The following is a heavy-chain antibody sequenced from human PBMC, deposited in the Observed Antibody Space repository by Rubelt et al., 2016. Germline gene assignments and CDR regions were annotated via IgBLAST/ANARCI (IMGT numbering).Heavy chain of an antibody. CDR1: GFTFSSYG. CDR3: ATALAGGYFDL. J-gene: IGHJ2*01. V-gene: IGHV3-30*03. D-gene: IGHD1-1*01. CDR2: ISYDGSNK. Sequence: GGGVVQPGRSLRLSCAASGFTFSSYGMHWVRQAPGKGLEWVAVISYDGSNKYYADSVKGRFTISRDNSKNTLYLQMNSLRAEDTAVYYCATALAGGYFDLWGRGTLVTVSS.